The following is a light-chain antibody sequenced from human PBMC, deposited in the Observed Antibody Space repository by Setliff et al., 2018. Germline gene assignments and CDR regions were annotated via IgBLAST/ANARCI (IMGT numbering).Light chain of an antibody. V-gene: IGLV2-14*03. Sequence: QSVLTQPASVSGSPGQSITISCSGTSSDVGSYDFVSWYQQHAGKAPKLIIYDVSNRPSGVSNRLSGSKAGNTASLTISGLQADDEADYYCSSYTSSSTYVFGTGTKVTVL. CDR2: DVS. CDR1: SSDVGSYDF. CDR3: SSYTSSSTYV. J-gene: IGLJ1*01.